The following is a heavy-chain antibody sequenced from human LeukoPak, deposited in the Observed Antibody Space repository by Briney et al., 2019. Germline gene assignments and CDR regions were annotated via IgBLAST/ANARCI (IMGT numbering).Heavy chain of an antibody. CDR1: GFTFSSYG. D-gene: IGHD2-2*01. CDR2: IWYDRSNK. CDR3: ARDGNPTDIVVVPAAENWFDP. J-gene: IGHJ5*02. Sequence: GGSLRLSCAASGFTFSSYGMHWVRQAPGKGLEWVAVIWYDRSNKYYADSVKGRFTISRDNSKNTLYLQMNSLRAEDTAVYYCARDGNPTDIVVVPAAENWFDPWGQGTLVTVSS. V-gene: IGHV3-33*01.